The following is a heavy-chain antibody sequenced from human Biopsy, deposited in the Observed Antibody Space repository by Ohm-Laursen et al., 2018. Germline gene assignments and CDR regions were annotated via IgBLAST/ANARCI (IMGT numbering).Heavy chain of an antibody. D-gene: IGHD4-11*01. V-gene: IGHV4-59*02. Sequence: GTLSLTCTVSGDSVTKYYWSWIRQPPGKGLEWIGHIYYSVMTNYTPSLQSRVSISVDTSRNQVSLTLGSVTAADTAVYYCARDSGILNYGNFKYYHYYGMDVWGQGTKVTVSS. CDR1: GDSVTKYY. CDR2: IYYSVMT. J-gene: IGHJ6*02. CDR3: ARDSGILNYGNFKYYHYYGMDV.